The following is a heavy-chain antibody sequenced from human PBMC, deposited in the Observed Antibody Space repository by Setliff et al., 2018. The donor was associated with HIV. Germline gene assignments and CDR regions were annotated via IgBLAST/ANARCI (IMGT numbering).Heavy chain of an antibody. J-gene: IGHJ4*02. D-gene: IGHD2-2*01. CDR3: AREVVPTADYHNFDS. CDR1: GYSFTSYI. V-gene: IGHV1-46*01. CDR2: VYPGDASI. Sequence: EASVKVSCKASGYSFTSYIIHWVRQAPGQGLEWVGRVYPGDASIHYAQKFLGRVTVTRDTSTSTVYMDLSSLRPDDTAVYYCAREVVPTADYHNFDSWGQGSLVTVSS.